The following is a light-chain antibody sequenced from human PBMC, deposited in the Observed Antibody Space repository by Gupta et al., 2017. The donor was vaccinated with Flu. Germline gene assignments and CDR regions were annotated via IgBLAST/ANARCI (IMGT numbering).Light chain of an antibody. CDR1: SSDIGGYNR. V-gene: IGLV2-14*01. J-gene: IGLJ3*02. Sequence: QSALTQPASVSGSLGQSITISCTGTSSDIGGYNRVSWYQQHPGKAPKLIIYEVSNRPSGLSDRFSGSRSGNTASPTISGLQADDEADYYCSSYTRSTTSIIAWVFGGGTRLTVL. CDR3: SSYTRSTTSIIAWV. CDR2: EVS.